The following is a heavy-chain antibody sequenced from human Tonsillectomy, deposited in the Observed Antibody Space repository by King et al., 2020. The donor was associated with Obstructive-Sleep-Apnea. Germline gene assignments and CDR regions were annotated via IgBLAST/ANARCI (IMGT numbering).Heavy chain of an antibody. CDR3: AHRPPIQKLLPCFEP. J-gene: IGHJ5*02. CDR1: GFSLSTSEVG. Sequence: ITLKESGPTLVKPTQTLTLTCTFSGFSLSTSEVGVGWIRQPPGKALEWLALIYWDDDKRYSPSLKSRLTITKDTSKNQVVLTMTNMDPVDTATYYCAHRPPIQKLLPCFEPWGQGTLVTVSS. V-gene: IGHV2-5*02. CDR2: IYWDDDK. D-gene: IGHD2-15*01.